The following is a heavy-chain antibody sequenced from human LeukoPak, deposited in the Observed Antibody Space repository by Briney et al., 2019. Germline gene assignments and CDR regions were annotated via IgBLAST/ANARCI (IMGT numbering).Heavy chain of an antibody. V-gene: IGHV3-53*01. D-gene: IGHD3-10*01. CDR3: ARGSDFGSGSWMFYFDY. CDR2: FYSGGST. CDR1: GINVKNSY. J-gene: IGHJ4*02. Sequence: AGGSLRLSCTASGINVKNSYMAWVRQAPGKGLEWVSVFYSGGSTYYTDSVKGRFTISRDNSKNTLYLQMNSLRAEDTAVYYCARGSDFGSGSWMFYFDYWGQGTLVTVSS.